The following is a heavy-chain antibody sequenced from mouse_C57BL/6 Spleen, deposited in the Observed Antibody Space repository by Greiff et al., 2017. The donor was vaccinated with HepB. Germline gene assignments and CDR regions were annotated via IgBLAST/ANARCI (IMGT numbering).Heavy chain of an antibody. J-gene: IGHJ4*01. CDR1: GYTFTDYY. CDR2: INPYNGGT. V-gene: IGHV1-19*01. CDR3: ASPYYYGSSYNYAMDY. D-gene: IGHD1-1*01. Sequence: EVQLQESGPVLVKPGASVKMSCKASGYTFTDYYMNWVKQSHGKSLEWIGVINPYNGGTSYNQKFKGKATLTVDKSSSTAYMELNSLTSEDSAVYYCASPYYYGSSYNYAMDYWGQGTSVTVSS.